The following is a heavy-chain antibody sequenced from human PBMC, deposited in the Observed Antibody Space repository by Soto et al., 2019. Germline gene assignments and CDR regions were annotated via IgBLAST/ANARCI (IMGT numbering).Heavy chain of an antibody. CDR3: ASSRRYYYDTTGLDAFDV. D-gene: IGHD3-22*01. J-gene: IGHJ3*01. CDR2: INPNSGCT. V-gene: IGHV1-2*04. CDR1: GYTFTGYY. Sequence: QVQLVQSGAEVKKPGASVKVSCRASGYTFTGYYMHWVRQAPGQGLEWMGWINPNSGCTNYAQTFQGWVTMTRDTSISTAYMELSRLRSDDTAVYYCASSRRYYYDTTGLDAFDVWGQGTMVTVSS.